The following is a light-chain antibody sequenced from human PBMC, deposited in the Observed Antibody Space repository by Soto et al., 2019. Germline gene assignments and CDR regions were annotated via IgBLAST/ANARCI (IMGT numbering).Light chain of an antibody. CDR2: GAS. CDR1: QSVTSNY. CDR3: HQYGISPGT. V-gene: IGKV3-20*01. Sequence: EIVLTQSPATLSSSPGERVTLSCRASQSVTSNYLAWYQQKPGQSPRLLIFGASIRDTGLPDRFSGGGSGRDFTLTISRLEPEDSAVYYCHQYGISPGTFGQGTKVEIK. J-gene: IGKJ1*01.